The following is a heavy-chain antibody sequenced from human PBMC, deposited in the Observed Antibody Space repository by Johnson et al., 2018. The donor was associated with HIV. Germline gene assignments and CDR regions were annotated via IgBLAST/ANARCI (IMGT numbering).Heavy chain of an antibody. CDR2: IYSGGST. Sequence: VQLVESGGGLIQPGGSLRLSCAASGFTVSSNYMSWVRQAPGKGLEWVSVIYSGGSTYYADSVKGRFTISRANSKNTLYLKMNSLRAEDTAVYYCAREFLPYGSGSYYSYGAFDIWGQGTMVTVSS. D-gene: IGHD3-10*01. V-gene: IGHV3-53*01. CDR3: AREFLPYGSGSYYSYGAFDI. CDR1: GFTVSSNY. J-gene: IGHJ3*02.